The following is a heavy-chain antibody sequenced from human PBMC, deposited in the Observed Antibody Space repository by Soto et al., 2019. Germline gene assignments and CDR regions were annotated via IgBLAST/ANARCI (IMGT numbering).Heavy chain of an antibody. CDR3: ATAGLTGTV. D-gene: IGHD3-9*01. V-gene: IGHV3-48*03. J-gene: IGHJ6*02. CDR2: ISVSGTMR. Sequence: GGSLRLSCAPSGFTFSSYEMNWVRQAPGKGLEWVSYISVSGTMRFYADAVKGRFTISRDNTKKILYLQMDSLRAEDTALYYCATAGLTGTVWGQGTTVTVSS. CDR1: GFTFSSYE.